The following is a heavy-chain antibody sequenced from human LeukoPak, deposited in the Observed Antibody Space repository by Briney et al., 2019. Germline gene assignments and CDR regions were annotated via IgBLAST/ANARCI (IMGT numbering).Heavy chain of an antibody. V-gene: IGHV4-39*01. CDR3: ARIVRSTTSFDY. J-gene: IGHJ4*02. CDR2: IYYSGST. Sequence: SETLSLTCTVSGGSISSSSYYWAWIRQPPGKGLKWIGSIYYSGSTYYNPSLKSRVTISVDTSKNQLSLKLSSVTAADTAVYYCARIVRSTTSFDYWGQGTLVTVSS. CDR1: GGSISSSSYY. D-gene: IGHD2/OR15-2a*01.